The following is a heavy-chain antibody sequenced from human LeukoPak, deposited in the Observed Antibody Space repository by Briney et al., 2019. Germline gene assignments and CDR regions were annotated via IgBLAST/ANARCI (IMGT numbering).Heavy chain of an antibody. J-gene: IGHJ5*02. V-gene: IGHV6-1*01. Sequence: SQTLSLTCAISGDSVSSNSVTWNWIRQSPSRGLEWLVRTYYRSTWYNDYAVSVRGRITVNPDTSKNQFSLHLNSVTPEDTAVYYCARRLTQYDCFDPWGQGTLVTVSP. CDR1: GDSVSSNSVT. CDR2: TYYRSTWYN. CDR3: ARRLTQYDCFDP. D-gene: IGHD2-2*01.